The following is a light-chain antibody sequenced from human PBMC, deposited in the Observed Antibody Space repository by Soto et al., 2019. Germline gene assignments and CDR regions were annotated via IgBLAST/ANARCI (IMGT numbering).Light chain of an antibody. V-gene: IGKV2-28*01. CDR2: LGS. Sequence: DIVMTQSPLSLPVTPGEPASISCRSSQSLLHGTGYNYLDWYLQKPGQSPQLLVQLGSMRASGVHDRFSGSGSDTDFTMKISIEEAADVPVYKSMHLLQTPVTFGPGSKEDL. CDR1: QSLLHGTGYNY. J-gene: IGKJ3*01. CDR3: MHLLQTPVT.